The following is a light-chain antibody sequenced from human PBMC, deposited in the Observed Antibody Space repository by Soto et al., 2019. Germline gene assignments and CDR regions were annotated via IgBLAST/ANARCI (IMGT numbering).Light chain of an antibody. CDR1: SSDVGGYKY. J-gene: IGLJ3*02. CDR2: DVN. CDR3: SSYTSSSTWV. V-gene: IGLV2-14*03. Sequence: QSALTQPASVSGSPGQSITHSCTGTSSDVGGYKYVSWYQQHPGKAPKLIIYDVNNRPSGVSNRFSGSKSGNTASLTISGLQAEDEADYYCSSYTSSSTWVFGGGTKLTVL.